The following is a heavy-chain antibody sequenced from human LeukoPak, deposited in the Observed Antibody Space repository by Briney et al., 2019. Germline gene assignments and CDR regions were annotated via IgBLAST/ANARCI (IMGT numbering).Heavy chain of an antibody. CDR2: ISGSGGST. CDR3: AKVSGWSWFDY. V-gene: IGHV3-23*01. D-gene: IGHD6-19*01. J-gene: IGHJ4*02. Sequence: TGGSLRLSCAASGFTFSSYVMSWVRQAPGKGLEWVLAISGSGGSTYYADSVKGRFTISRDNSKNTLYLQMNSLRAEDTAVYYCAKVSGWSWFDYWGQGTLVTVSS. CDR1: GFTFSSYV.